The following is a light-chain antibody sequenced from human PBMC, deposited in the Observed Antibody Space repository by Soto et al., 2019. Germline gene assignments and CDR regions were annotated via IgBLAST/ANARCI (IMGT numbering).Light chain of an antibody. CDR1: SSDVGGYNY. Sequence: QSVLTQPASVSGSPGQSITISCTGTSSDVGGYNYVSWYQQHPGKAPKLMIYEVSNRPSGVSNRFSGSKSGNTASLTISGLQAEDEADYYCSSYTSSLSGVFGGGTKLTVL. CDR3: SSYTSSLSGV. CDR2: EVS. J-gene: IGLJ2*01. V-gene: IGLV2-14*01.